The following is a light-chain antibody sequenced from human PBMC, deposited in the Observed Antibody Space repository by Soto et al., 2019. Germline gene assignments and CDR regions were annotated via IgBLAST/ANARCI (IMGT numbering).Light chain of an antibody. V-gene: IGKV3-11*01. Sequence: EIVLTQSPATLSLSPGERATLSCRASQSANSNLAWYQQKPGQPPRLLIYDASNRATGIPARFSGSGSGTDFTLTISSLEPGDFAVYYCQQRSAWPLTFGGGTKVEIK. J-gene: IGKJ4*01. CDR1: QSANSN. CDR3: QQRSAWPLT. CDR2: DAS.